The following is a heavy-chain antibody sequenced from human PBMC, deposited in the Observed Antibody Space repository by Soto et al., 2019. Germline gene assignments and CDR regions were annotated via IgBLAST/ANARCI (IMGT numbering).Heavy chain of an antibody. V-gene: IGHV5-51*01. CDR2: IYPGDSDT. J-gene: IGHJ6*04. Sequence: PEECLTISCQVSGDSFASYWIGWVRQMPGKDLEWMGIIYPGDSDTRYSPSFQGQVTISADKSLRTAYLQWTSLKASDTALYYCARNRSFTLGSYYDGMDVWGKGTTVTVLL. D-gene: IGHD6-6*01. CDR3: ARNRSFTLGSYYDGMDV. CDR1: GDSFASYW.